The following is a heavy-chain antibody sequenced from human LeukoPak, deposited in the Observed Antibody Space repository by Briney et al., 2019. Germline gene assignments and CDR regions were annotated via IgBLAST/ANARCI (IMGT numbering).Heavy chain of an antibody. D-gene: IGHD2-15*01. CDR1: GFTFDDYS. Sequence: GRSLRLSCAASGFTFDDYSMHWVRQSPGKGLEWLSGLGWNGDIIDYADSVKGRFTISRDNAKNSLYLQMDSLKTEDTALYYCAKGSLIAPSGTLFDFWGQGTRSPSPQ. CDR2: LGWNGDII. V-gene: IGHV3-9*01. CDR3: AKGSLIAPSGTLFDF. J-gene: IGHJ4*02.